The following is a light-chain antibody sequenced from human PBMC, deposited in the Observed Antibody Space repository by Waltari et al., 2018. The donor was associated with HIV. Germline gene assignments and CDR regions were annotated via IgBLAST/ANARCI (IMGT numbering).Light chain of an antibody. CDR2: GDD. CDR1: SSNIESNY. CDR3: GSRDSSLSPYFV. J-gene: IGLJ1*01. Sequence: SVLTQPPSVSAAPGQKVTISCSGNSSNIESNYVSWYQQFPGTAPKLLIYGDDKRPSGIPDLFSGSKSGTSATLAITGLQTGDEAEYYCGSRDSSLSPYFVFGPGTTVTVL. V-gene: IGLV1-51*02.